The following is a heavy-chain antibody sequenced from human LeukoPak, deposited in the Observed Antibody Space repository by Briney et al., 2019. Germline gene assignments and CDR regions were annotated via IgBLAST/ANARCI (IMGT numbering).Heavy chain of an antibody. Sequence: SETLSLTCTVSGGSISSSTYYWGWLRQPPGKGLEWIGSIYYSGNTYYNPSLKSRVAISVDTSKNQFSLKLSSVTAADTAVYFCARTPYSSGWYYWFDPWGQGTLVTVSS. V-gene: IGHV4-39*01. CDR3: ARTPYSSGWYYWFDP. CDR2: IYYSGNT. CDR1: GGSISSSTYY. J-gene: IGHJ5*02. D-gene: IGHD6-19*01.